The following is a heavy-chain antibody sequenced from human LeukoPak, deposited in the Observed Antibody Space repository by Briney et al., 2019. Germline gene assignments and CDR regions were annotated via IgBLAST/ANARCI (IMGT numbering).Heavy chain of an antibody. J-gene: IGHJ4*02. V-gene: IGHV4-39*07. CDR1: GGSISSSSYY. D-gene: IGHD2-21*01. CDR2: IYYRGST. Sequence: PSETLSLTCTVSGGSISSSSYYWGWIRQPPGKGLEWIGSIYYRGSTYYNPSLKSRVTISVGTSKNQFSLNLTSLTAADTAVYYCAKGGKGFPLGLRFDSWGQGTLVSVSS. CDR3: AKGGKGFPLGLRFDS.